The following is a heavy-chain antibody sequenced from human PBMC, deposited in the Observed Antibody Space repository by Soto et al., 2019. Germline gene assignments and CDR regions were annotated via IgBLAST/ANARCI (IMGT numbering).Heavy chain of an antibody. V-gene: IGHV3-30*02. CDR1: GFTFSSYG. J-gene: IGHJ4*02. CDR3: VTLAVAGTPYYFDY. D-gene: IGHD6-19*01. Sequence: GGSLRLCCAASGFTFSSYGMHWVRQAPGKGLEWVAVIWYDGSNKYYADSVKGRFTISRDNSKNTLYLQMSSLRAEDTAVYYCVTLAVAGTPYYFDYWGQGTLVTVSS. CDR2: IWYDGSNK.